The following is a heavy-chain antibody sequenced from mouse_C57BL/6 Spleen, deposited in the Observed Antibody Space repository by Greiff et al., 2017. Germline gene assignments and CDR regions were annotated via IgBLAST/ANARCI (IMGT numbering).Heavy chain of an antibody. Sequence: VQLQQSGAELVKPGASVKLSCTASGFNIKDYYMHWVKQRTEQGLEWIGRIDPEDGENKYAPNFQGKATITADTSSNTAYLQLSILTSEDTAVYYCARILGRYFDYWGQGTTLTVSS. J-gene: IGHJ2*01. CDR3: ARILGRYFDY. V-gene: IGHV14-2*01. CDR2: IDPEDGEN. D-gene: IGHD4-1*01. CDR1: GFNIKDYY.